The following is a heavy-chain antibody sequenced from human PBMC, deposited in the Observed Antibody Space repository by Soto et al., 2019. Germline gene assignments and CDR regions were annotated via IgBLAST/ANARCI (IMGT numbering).Heavy chain of an antibody. CDR3: AKDRRYDILTGQSPDYYYGMDV. D-gene: IGHD3-9*01. CDR2: ISYDGSNK. V-gene: IGHV3-30*18. CDR1: GFTFSSYG. J-gene: IGHJ6*02. Sequence: PGGSLRLSCAASGFTFSSYGMHWVRQAPGKGLEWVAVISYDGSNKYYADSVKGRFTISRDNSKNTLYLQMNSLRAEDTAVYYCAKDRRYDILTGQSPDYYYGMDVWGRGTTVTVSS.